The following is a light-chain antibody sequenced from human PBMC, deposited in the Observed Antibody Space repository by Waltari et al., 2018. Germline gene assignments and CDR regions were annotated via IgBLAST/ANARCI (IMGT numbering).Light chain of an antibody. J-gene: IGLJ3*02. Sequence: QSALTQPASVSGSPGQSITISCTGTSSDVGGYNYVSWYHQHPGKAPKLMIYDVSKRPSGVSNRFSGSKSGNTASLTISGLQAEDEADYYCSSYTSSSTLWVFGGGTKLTVL. V-gene: IGLV2-14*01. CDR2: DVS. CDR1: SSDVGGYNY. CDR3: SSYTSSSTLWV.